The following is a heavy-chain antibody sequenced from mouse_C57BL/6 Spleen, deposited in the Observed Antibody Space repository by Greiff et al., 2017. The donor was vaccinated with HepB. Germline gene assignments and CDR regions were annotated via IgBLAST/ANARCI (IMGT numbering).Heavy chain of an antibody. J-gene: IGHJ3*01. D-gene: IGHD1-1*01. CDR2: ISSGSSTI. CDR3: ASQYYYGSSCSCFAY. Sequence: EVQVVESGGGLVKPGGSLKLSCAASGFTFSDYGMHWVRQAPEKGLEWVAYISSGSSTIYYADTVKGRFTISRDNAKNTLFLQMTILRSEDTAMCSCASQYYYGSSCSCFAYWGKGTLVTVSA. V-gene: IGHV5-17*01. CDR1: GFTFSDYG.